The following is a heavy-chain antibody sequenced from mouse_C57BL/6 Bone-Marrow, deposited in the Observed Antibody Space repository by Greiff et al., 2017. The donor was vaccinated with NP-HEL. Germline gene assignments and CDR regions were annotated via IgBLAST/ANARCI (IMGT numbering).Heavy chain of an antibody. CDR3: ARDDYSFDY. CDR2: ISYDGSN. Sequence: EVKLMESGPGLVKPSQSLSLTCSVTGYSITSGYYWNWIRQFPGNKLEWMGYISYDGSNNYNPSLKNRISITRDTSKNQFFLKLNSVTTEDTATYYCARDDYSFDYWGQGTTLTVSS. D-gene: IGHD2-13*01. CDR1: GYSITSGYY. V-gene: IGHV3-6*01. J-gene: IGHJ2*01.